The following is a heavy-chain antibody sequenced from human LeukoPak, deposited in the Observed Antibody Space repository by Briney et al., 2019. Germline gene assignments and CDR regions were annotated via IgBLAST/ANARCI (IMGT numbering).Heavy chain of an antibody. D-gene: IGHD6-13*01. Sequence: PSETLSLTCTVSGGSISSGDYYWSWIRQPPGKGLEWIGEINHSGSTNYNPSLKSRVTISVDTSKNQFSLKLSSVTAADTAVYYCARALDGYSSTRGYFDYWGQGTLVTVSS. CDR1: GGSISSGDYY. J-gene: IGHJ4*02. CDR3: ARALDGYSSTRGYFDY. V-gene: IGHV4-39*07. CDR2: INHSGST.